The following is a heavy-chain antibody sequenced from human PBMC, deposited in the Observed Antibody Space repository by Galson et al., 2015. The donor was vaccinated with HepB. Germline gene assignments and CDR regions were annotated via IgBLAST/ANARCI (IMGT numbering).Heavy chain of an antibody. D-gene: IGHD4-17*01. V-gene: IGHV2-5*02. CDR1: GFALSTSGVG. CDR3: AHRQYLHGDYNGGYLDY. J-gene: IGHJ4*02. Sequence: PALVKPTQTLTLTCTFSGFALSTSGVGVGWVRQPPGKALEWLAVIYWDDDKRYSPSLKSRLTITKDTSKNQVVLTMTNVDPVDTATYYCAHRQYLHGDYNGGYLDYWGQGTLVTVSS. CDR2: IYWDDDK.